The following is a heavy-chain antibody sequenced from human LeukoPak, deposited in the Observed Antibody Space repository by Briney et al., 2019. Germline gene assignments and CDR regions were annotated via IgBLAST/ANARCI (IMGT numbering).Heavy chain of an antibody. CDR3: ARDQVGSSHAVYFDY. Sequence: ASVKVSCKASGYTFTTYAISWVRQAPGQGLEWMGWISGYNGNTNYAQKLQGRVTMTTDTSTSTAYMELRSLRSDDTAVYYCARDQVGSSHAVYFDYWGQGTLVTVSS. J-gene: IGHJ4*02. V-gene: IGHV1-18*01. CDR2: ISGYNGNT. CDR1: GYTFTTYA. D-gene: IGHD6-6*01.